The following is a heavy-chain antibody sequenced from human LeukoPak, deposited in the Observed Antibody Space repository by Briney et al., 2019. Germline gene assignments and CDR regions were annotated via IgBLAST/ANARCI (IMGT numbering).Heavy chain of an antibody. V-gene: IGHV4-59*05. CDR2: IYYSGST. D-gene: IGHD3-22*01. CDR3: TTNYYDSSGYYGILGY. J-gene: IGHJ4*02. CDR1: GFTFSTYN. Sequence: AGGSLRLSCAASGFTFSTYNMNWVRQAPGKGLEWIGSIYYSGSTYYNPSLKSRVTISVDTSKNQFSLKLSSVTAADTAVYYCTTNYYDSSGYYGILGYWGQGTLVTVSS.